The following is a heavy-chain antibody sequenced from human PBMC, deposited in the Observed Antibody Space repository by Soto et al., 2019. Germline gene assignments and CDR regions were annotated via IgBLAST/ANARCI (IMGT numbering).Heavy chain of an antibody. D-gene: IGHD4-17*01. J-gene: IGHJ5*02. V-gene: IGHV4-61*01. Sequence: SETLSLTCTVSGGSISSGCYYCSWIRQHPGKGLEWIGYIYYSGSTNYNPSLKSRVTISVDTSKNQFSLKLSSVTAADTAVYYCARCFTVTGELWFDPWGQVTLVTVSS. CDR1: GGSISSGCYY. CDR2: IYYSGST. CDR3: ARCFTVTGELWFDP.